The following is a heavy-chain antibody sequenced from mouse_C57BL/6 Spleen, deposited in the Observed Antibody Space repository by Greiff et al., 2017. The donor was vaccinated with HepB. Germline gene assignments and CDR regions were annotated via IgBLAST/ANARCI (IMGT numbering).Heavy chain of an antibody. CDR1: GYAFSSYW. CDR2: IYPGDGDT. Sequence: VKVVESGAELVKPGASVKISCKASGYAFSSYWMNWVKQRPGKGLEWIGQIYPGDGDTNYNGKFKGKATLTADKSSSTAYMQLSSLTSEDSAVYFCARLGGYYAMDYWGQGTSVTVSS. V-gene: IGHV1-80*01. CDR3: ARLGGYYAMDY. J-gene: IGHJ4*01.